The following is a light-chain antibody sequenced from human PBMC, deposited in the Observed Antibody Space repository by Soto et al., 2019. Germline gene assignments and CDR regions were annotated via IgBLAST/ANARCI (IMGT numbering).Light chain of an antibody. CDR3: QQYFSFPWT. J-gene: IGKJ1*01. CDR1: QSVLYSSSNKNY. CDR2: WAS. Sequence: DIGTTRSPDSLTVSLGERATINCKASQSVLYSSSNKNYLAWYQQRPGQPPNLLIYWASTRESGVPDRFSGSGSGTDFTLTISSLQAEDVAIYYCQQYFSFPWTFGQGTKVEIK. V-gene: IGKV4-1*01.